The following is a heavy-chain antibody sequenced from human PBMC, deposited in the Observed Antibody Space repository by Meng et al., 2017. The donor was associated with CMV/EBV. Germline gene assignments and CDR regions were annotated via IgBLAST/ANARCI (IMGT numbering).Heavy chain of an antibody. CDR1: GSFSGAY. CDR2: INHSGST. V-gene: IGHV4-34*01. CDR3: ARPNHYCSSTSCPNWFDP. J-gene: IGHJ5*02. Sequence: GSFSGAYWSWIRQPPGKGLEWIGEINHSGSTNYNPSLKSRVTISVDTSKNQFSLKLSSVTAADTAVYYCARPNHYCSSTSCPNWFDPWGQGTLVTVSS. D-gene: IGHD2-2*01.